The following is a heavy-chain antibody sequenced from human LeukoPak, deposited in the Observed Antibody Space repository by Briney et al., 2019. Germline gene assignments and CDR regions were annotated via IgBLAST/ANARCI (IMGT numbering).Heavy chain of an antibody. V-gene: IGHV3-9*01. CDR1: GFTFSSYG. D-gene: IGHD3-10*01. Sequence: GGSLRLSCAASGFTFSSYGMLWVRQAPGKGLESVSAISWNSGSIGYADSVKGRFTISRDNANNSLYLQMNSLRAEDTALYYCAKDIRPMVVRGLIKNAFDIWGQGTMVTVSS. J-gene: IGHJ3*02. CDR2: ISWNSGSI. CDR3: AKDIRPMVVRGLIKNAFDI.